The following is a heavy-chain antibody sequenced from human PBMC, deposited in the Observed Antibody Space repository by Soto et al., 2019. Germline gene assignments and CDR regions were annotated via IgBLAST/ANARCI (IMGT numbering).Heavy chain of an antibody. Sequence: ASETLSLTCTVSGGSVSSGSYYWSWIRQPPGKGLEWIGYIYYSGSTNYNPSLKSRVTISVDTSKNQFSLKLSSVTAADTAVYYCARDHPYYDILTGPLYYYYGMDVWGQGTTVTVSS. CDR3: ARDHPYYDILTGPLYYYYGMDV. J-gene: IGHJ6*02. CDR1: GGSVSSGSYY. V-gene: IGHV4-61*01. D-gene: IGHD3-9*01. CDR2: IYYSGST.